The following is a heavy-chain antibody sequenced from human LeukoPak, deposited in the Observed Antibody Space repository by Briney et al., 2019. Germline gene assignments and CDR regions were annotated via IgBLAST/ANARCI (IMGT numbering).Heavy chain of an antibody. D-gene: IGHD3-22*01. V-gene: IGHV4-61*02. CDR2: IYTSGST. Sequence: PSETLSLTCTVSGGSISSGSYYWSWIRQPAGKGLEWIGRIYTSGSTNYNPSLKSRVTISVDTSKNQFSLKLSSVTAADTAVYYCARGGYHYDTSGYLLDSWGQGALVTISS. J-gene: IGHJ4*02. CDR1: GGSISSGSYY. CDR3: ARGGYHYDTSGYLLDS.